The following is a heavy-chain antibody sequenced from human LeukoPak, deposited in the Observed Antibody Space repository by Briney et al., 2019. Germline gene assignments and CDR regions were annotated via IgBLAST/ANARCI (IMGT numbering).Heavy chain of an antibody. CDR2: IIPIFGTA. D-gene: IGHD2-2*01. Sequence: SVKVSCKASGGTFSSYAISWVRQAPGQGLEWMGGIIPIFGTANYAQKFQGRVTITADESTSTAHMELSSLRSEDTAVYYCAREGRCSSTSCSFDYWGQGTLVTVSS. J-gene: IGHJ4*02. CDR3: AREGRCSSTSCSFDY. V-gene: IGHV1-69*13. CDR1: GGTFSSYA.